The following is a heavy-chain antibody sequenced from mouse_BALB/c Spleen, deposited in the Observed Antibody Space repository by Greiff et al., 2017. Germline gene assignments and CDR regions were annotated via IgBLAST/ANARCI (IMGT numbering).Heavy chain of an antibody. Sequence: EVKLQESGPELVKPGASVKMSCKASGYTFTSYVMHWVKQKPGQGLEWIGYINPYNDGTKYNEKFKGKATLTSDKSSSTAYMELSSLTSEDSAVYYCARDYYGSRRYFDVWGAGTTVTVSS. CDR1: GYTFTSYV. J-gene: IGHJ1*01. V-gene: IGHV1-14*01. D-gene: IGHD1-1*01. CDR2: INPYNDGT. CDR3: ARDYYGSRRYFDV.